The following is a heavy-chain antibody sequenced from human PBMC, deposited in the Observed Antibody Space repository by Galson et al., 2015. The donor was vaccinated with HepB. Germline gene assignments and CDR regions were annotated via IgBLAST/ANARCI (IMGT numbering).Heavy chain of an antibody. V-gene: IGHV3-23*01. D-gene: IGHD6-19*01. J-gene: IGHJ4*02. CDR2: ITPSGDNT. CDR3: AKVFPEKTDGWYRQALYYFDS. CDR1: GFTFSYYA. Sequence: SLRLSCAASGFTFSYYAMAWVRQAPGKGLEWLSAITPSGDNTYSADSMTGRFFISRDNSQNTLFLQMNSLRADDTAIYFCAKVFPEKTDGWYRQALYYFDSWGQGTRVTVSS.